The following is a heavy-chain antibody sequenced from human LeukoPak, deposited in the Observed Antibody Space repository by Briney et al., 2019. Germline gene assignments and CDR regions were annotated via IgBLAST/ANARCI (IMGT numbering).Heavy chain of an antibody. CDR1: GASLSSYY. J-gene: IGHJ4*02. CDR2: IYYSGST. CDR3: ARSRSSSWFLFDY. Sequence: PSETLSLTCTVSGASLSSYYWSWIRQPPGKGLEWIGYIYYSGSTNYNPSLKSRVTISVDTSKNQFSLKLNSVTAADTAVYYCARSRSSSWFLFDYWGQGTLVTVSS. D-gene: IGHD6-13*01. V-gene: IGHV4-59*01.